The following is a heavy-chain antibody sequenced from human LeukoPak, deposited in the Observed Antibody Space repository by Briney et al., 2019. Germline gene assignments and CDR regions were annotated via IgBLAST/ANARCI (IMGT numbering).Heavy chain of an antibody. J-gene: IGHJ4*02. CDR1: GGSISSYY. CDR2: IYYSGGT. V-gene: IGHV4-59*01. Sequence: ASETLSLTGTVSGGSISSYYWSWLRQPPGKGPEWIGYIYYSGGTNYNPSLKSRVTMSIDTSKSQVSLKLSSVTAADTAMYYCARGSGNYYRLDYWGQGTLVTVSS. D-gene: IGHD1-26*01. CDR3: ARGSGNYYRLDY.